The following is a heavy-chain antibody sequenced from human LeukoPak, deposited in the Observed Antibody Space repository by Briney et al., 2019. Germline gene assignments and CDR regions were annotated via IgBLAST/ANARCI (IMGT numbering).Heavy chain of an antibody. V-gene: IGHV4-30-2*01. D-gene: IGHD3-10*01. J-gene: IGHJ4*02. CDR3: ARDDGAFDY. CDR2: IYHSGST. CDR1: GGSISSGGYS. Sequence: PSETLSLTCAVSGGSISSGGYSWSWIRQPPGKGLEWIGYIYHSGSTYYNPSLKSRVPISVDRSKNQFSLKLSSVTAADTAVYYCARDDGAFDYWGQGTLVTVSS.